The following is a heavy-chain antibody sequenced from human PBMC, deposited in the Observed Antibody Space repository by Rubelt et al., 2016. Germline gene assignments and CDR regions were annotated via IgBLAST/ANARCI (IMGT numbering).Heavy chain of an antibody. V-gene: IGHV4-31*03. Sequence: QVQLQESGPGLVEPSQTLSLTCTVSGGSISSGRYFWSWMRQLPGKGLEWVGYISYSGTSSYNPSLKIRFSISMDTSKNQFYLRLSTVTAADTAVYYCATSFSPATSSFDYWGQGSLVTVSS. CDR3: ATSFSPATSSFDY. CDR1: GGSISSGRYF. J-gene: IGHJ4*02. D-gene: IGHD1/OR15-1a*01. CDR2: ISYSGTS.